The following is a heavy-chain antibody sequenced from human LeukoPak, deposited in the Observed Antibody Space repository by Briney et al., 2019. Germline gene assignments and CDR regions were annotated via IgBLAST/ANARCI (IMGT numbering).Heavy chain of an antibody. CDR1: GFTFSTYW. CDR3: ARLSGTYSRGGDH. Sequence: GGSLRLSCAASGFTFSTYWMSWVRQAPGKGLEWVAILKQDGSEKYYVDSVKGRFTISRDNAKNSLYLQMNSLRVEDTAVYYCARLSGTYSRGGDHWGQGTLVTVSS. CDR2: LKQDGSEK. V-gene: IGHV3-7*01. J-gene: IGHJ4*02. D-gene: IGHD1-26*01.